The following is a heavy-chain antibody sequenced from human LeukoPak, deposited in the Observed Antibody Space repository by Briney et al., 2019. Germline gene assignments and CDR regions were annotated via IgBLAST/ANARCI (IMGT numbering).Heavy chain of an antibody. CDR1: GLTFSNYG. D-gene: IGHD3-22*01. J-gene: IGHJ4*02. CDR3: AMIKEG. Sequence: SGGSLRLSCAASGLTFSNYGMMWVRQAPGKGLVWVSYINNDGRSATYADSVKGRFTISRDNAKNTLYLQMNSLKAEDTAVYYCAMIKEGWGQGTLVTVSS. CDR2: INNDGRSA. V-gene: IGHV3-74*01.